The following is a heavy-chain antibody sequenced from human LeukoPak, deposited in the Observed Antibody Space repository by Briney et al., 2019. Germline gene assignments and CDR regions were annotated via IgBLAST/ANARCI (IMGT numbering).Heavy chain of an antibody. J-gene: IGHJ4*02. V-gene: IGHV3-7*01. CDR3: ARDGFVSRFLDY. CDR2: IKHDGSEK. CDR1: GFTFSSHW. Sequence: QTGGSLRLSCAASGFTFSSHWTSWGRQAPGKGLEWVANIKHDGSEKYYVDSVEGRFTISRDNTKNSLYLQMDSLRAEDTAVYYCARDGFVSRFLDYWGQGTLVIVSS. D-gene: IGHD3-3*01.